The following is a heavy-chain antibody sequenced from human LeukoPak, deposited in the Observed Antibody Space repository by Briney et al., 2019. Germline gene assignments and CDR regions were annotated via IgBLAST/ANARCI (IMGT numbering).Heavy chain of an antibody. CDR3: ASLRDGYSGDY. CDR2: ISNSGST. V-gene: IGHV3-23*01. D-gene: IGHD5-24*01. CDR1: GFTFSTFT. Sequence: PGGSLRLSCAASGFTFSTFTISWVRQAPGKGLEWVSAISNSGSTYYTDSVKGRFTMSRGNSKNTLYLQMNSLRADDTAIYYCASLRDGYSGDYWGQGALVTVSS. J-gene: IGHJ4*02.